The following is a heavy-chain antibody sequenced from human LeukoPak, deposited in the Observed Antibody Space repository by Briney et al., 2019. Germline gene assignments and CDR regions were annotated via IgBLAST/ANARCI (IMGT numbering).Heavy chain of an antibody. CDR3: ESGDYGDYVGIVDY. CDR2: IYHSGST. CDR1: GYSITIGYY. D-gene: IGHD4-17*01. V-gene: IGHV4-38-2*02. J-gene: IGHJ4*02. Sequence: SETLSLTCTVSGYSITIGYYWGWIGQPPAKGLVWIGSIYHSGSTYYNQSLKSRVTISVDTSNKQFSLKLSSVTAADTAVYYCESGDYGDYVGIVDYWGQGTLVTVSS.